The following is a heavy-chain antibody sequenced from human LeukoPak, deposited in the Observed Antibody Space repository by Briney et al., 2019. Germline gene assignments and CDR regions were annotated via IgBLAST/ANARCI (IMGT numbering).Heavy chain of an antibody. CDR2: IYSGGGT. CDR1: GFTVSSNY. Sequence: GGSLRLSCSASGFTVSSNYMNWVRQAPWKGREWISVIYSGGGTYYADSVKGRFTISRDNSKNTLYLQMNSLRAEDTAVYYCARSPYYDTSGYYYGGDQYWGQGTLVTVSS. V-gene: IGHV3-66*01. D-gene: IGHD3-22*01. J-gene: IGHJ1*01. CDR3: ARSPYYDTSGYYYGGDQY.